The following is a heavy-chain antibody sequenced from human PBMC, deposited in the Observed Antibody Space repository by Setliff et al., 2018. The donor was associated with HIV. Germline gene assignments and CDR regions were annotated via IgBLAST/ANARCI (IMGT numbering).Heavy chain of an antibody. Sequence: GASVKVSCKASGYTFTDNYIHWVRQAPGQGLEWMAWINSATGGTNYAQNFQGWVTVTRDTSINTVYMELGSLKSDDTAVYYCARDYLHDFDIWGQGTMVTVSS. CDR1: GYTFTDNY. V-gene: IGHV1-2*04. CDR2: INSATGGT. J-gene: IGHJ3*02. CDR3: ARDYLHDFDI.